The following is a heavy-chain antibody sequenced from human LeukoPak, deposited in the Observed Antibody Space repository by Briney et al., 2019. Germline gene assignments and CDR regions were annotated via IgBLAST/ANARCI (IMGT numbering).Heavy chain of an antibody. CDR2: INPNGGGT. Sequence: ASVKVSCKSSGYTFTDYYMHWVRQAPGQGLEWMGWINPNGGGTNFAQSFQGRVTMNRDTSISTAYVEVSSLRSDDTAIYYCARENNSGWYRKVAFDYWGQGTLVTVTS. CDR3: ARENNSGWYRKVAFDY. D-gene: IGHD6-19*01. CDR1: GYTFTDYY. J-gene: IGHJ4*02. V-gene: IGHV1-2*02.